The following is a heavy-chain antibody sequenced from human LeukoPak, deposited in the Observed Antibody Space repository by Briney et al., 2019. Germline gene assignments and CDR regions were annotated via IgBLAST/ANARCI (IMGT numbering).Heavy chain of an antibody. V-gene: IGHV3-23*01. CDR2: ISISGSKT. J-gene: IGHJ4*02. D-gene: IGHD3-16*02. CDR1: EFDFSSHA. Sequence: PGGSLRLSCAASEFDFSSHAMTWVRQAPGKGLEWVSAISISGSKTYYADSVKGRFTISRDNSKNTLYLQMNRLRAEDTAVYYCASLIFGGVIVQHFDYWGQGTLVTVSS. CDR3: ASLIFGGVIVQHFDY.